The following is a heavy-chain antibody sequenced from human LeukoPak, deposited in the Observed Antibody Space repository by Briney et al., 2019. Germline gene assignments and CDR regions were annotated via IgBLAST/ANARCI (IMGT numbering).Heavy chain of an antibody. CDR2: ISHSGNT. CDR1: GGSFNGYY. J-gene: IGHJ6*03. CDR3: ARCLIVTVAARGYRCYMDV. D-gene: IGHD2-21*02. Sequence: PSETLSLSCGVYGGSFNGYYWSWIRQLPGKGLEWIGEISHSGNTNYNPSLKSRVTMSVGMSTKQLSLRLNSVTAADTAVYYCARCLIVTVAARGYRCYMDVWGNGTTVAVSS. V-gene: IGHV4-34*01.